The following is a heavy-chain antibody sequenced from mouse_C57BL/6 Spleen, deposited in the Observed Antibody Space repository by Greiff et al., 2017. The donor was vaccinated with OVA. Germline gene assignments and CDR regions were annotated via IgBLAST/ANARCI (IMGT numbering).Heavy chain of an antibody. CDR3: TRQGYYGSSSGAMDY. J-gene: IGHJ4*01. CDR2: IDPETGGT. CDR1: GYTFTDYE. V-gene: IGHV1-15*01. D-gene: IGHD1-1*01. Sequence: VKLMESGAELVRPGASVTLSCKASGYTFTDYEMHWVKQTPVHGLEWIGAIDPETGGTAYNQKFKGKAILTADKSSSTAYMELRSLTSEDSAVYYCTRQGYYGSSSGAMDYWGQGTSVTVSS.